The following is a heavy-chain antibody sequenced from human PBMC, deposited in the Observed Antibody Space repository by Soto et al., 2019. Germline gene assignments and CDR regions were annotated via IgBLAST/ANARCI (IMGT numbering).Heavy chain of an antibody. CDR1: GFTFSSYA. CDR3: ARDGWAY. V-gene: IGHV3-30-3*01. J-gene: IGHJ1*01. CDR2: MSYDGSNK. Sequence: QVQLVESGGGVVQPGRSLRLSCAASGFTFSSYAMHWVRRAPGKGLEWMAVMSYDGSNKYCADSVKGRCTISSDNAKNTRNPQMCSLRPEDTALYYGARDGWAYWGQGTLVIVSS. D-gene: IGHD1-26*01.